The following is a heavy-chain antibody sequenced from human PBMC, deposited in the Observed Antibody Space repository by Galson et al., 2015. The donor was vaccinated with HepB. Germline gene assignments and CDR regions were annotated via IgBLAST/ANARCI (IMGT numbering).Heavy chain of an antibody. CDR1: G. CDR2: ISYDGSNK. V-gene: IGHV3-30*03. D-gene: IGHD1-1*01. CDR3: ARVGRTTATT. Sequence: GMHWVRQAPGKGLEWVAVISYDGSNKNYADSVKGRFTISRDNSKNTLYLQMNRLRGGDTAVYYCARVGRTTATTWGQGSRVTGSS. J-gene: IGHJ4*02.